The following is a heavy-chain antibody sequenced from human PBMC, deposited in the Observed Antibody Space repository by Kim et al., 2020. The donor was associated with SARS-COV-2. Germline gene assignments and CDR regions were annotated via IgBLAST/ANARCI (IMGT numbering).Heavy chain of an antibody. D-gene: IGHD3-16*01. Sequence: GGSLRLSCAASGFIFSNYWMSWVRQAPGKGLEWVAHIKEDGSQENDVDSVAGRVTISRDNAKNSLLLHMNSLRVEDTAVYYCAREGWGSFLDYWGQGTRVTVSS. CDR2: IKEDGSQE. V-gene: IGHV3-7*03. CDR3: AREGWGSFLDY. CDR1: GFIFSNYW. J-gene: IGHJ4*02.